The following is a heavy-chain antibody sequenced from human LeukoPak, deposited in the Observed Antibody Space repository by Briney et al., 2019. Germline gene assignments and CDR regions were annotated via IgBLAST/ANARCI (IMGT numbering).Heavy chain of an antibody. J-gene: IGHJ4*02. V-gene: IGHV4-59*08. CDR2: MFYSGTT. Sequence: PSETLSLTCTVSGGSIRSFYWSWIRQPPGKGLEWIAYMFYSGTTYYNPSLKSRVTMSVDTSNNQFSLRLSSVTAADTAVYYCARAPNYDVLTGYYRPYYFDYWGQGTLVTVSS. CDR3: ARAPNYDVLTGYYRPYYFDY. CDR1: GGSIRSFY. D-gene: IGHD3-9*01.